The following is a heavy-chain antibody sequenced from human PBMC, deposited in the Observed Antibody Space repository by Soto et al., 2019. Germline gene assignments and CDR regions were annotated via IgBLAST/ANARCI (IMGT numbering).Heavy chain of an antibody. V-gene: IGHV4-31*03. D-gene: IGHD3-10*01. CDR3: ARDPSITIVRGVINYYYYYGMDV. Sequence: PSETLSLTCTASGGSISSGGYYWSWIRQHPGKGLEWIGYIYYSGSTYYNPSLKSRVTISVDTSKNQFSLKLSSVTAADTAVYYGARDPSITIVRGVINYYYYYGMDVWGQGTTVTVS. J-gene: IGHJ6*02. CDR2: IYYSGST. CDR1: GGSISSGGYY.